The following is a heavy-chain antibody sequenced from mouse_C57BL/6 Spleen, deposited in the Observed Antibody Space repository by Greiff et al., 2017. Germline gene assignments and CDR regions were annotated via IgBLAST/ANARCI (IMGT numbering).Heavy chain of an antibody. CDR1: GYTFTGYW. CDR3: ARSERWLPHYCDY. J-gene: IGHJ2*01. V-gene: IGHV1-9*01. CDR2: ILPGSGST. D-gene: IGHD2-3*01. Sequence: QVQLQQSGAELMKPGASVKLSCKATGYTFTGYWIEWVKQRPGHGLEWIGEILPGSGSTNYTEKFKGKATFTADTSSNTAYMQLSSLTTEDSAIYYCARSERWLPHYCDYWGQGTTLTVSS.